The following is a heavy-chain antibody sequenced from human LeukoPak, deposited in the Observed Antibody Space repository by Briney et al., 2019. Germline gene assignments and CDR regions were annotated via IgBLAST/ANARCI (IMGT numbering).Heavy chain of an antibody. J-gene: IGHJ4*02. CDR3: AREDVYVWGSYRYYGPFDY. V-gene: IGHV1-2*02. CDR1: GYTFTGYY. D-gene: IGHD3-16*02. CDR2: INPNSGGT. Sequence: ASVKVSCKASGYTFTGYYMHWVRQAPGQGLEWMGWINPNSGGTNYAQKFQGRVTMTRDTSISTACMELSRLRSDDTAVYYCAREDVYVWGSYRYYGPFDYWGQGTLVTVSS.